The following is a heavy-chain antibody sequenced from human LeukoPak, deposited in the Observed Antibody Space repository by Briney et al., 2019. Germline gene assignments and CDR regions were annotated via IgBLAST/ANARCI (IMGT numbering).Heavy chain of an antibody. CDR3: ARDLDYYGSGSYLY. D-gene: IGHD3-10*01. CDR1: GFTFSSYW. V-gene: IGHV3-7*01. CDR2: IKQDGSEK. Sequence: GGSLRLSCAASGFTFSSYWMSWVRQAPGKGPEWVANIKQDGSEKYYVDSVKGRFTISRDDAKNSLYLQMNSLRAEDTAVYYCARDLDYYGSGSYLYWGQGTLVTVSS. J-gene: IGHJ4*02.